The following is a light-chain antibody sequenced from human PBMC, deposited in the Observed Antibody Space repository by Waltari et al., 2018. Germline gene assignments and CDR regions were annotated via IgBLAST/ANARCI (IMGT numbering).Light chain of an antibody. J-gene: IGLJ2*01. V-gene: IGLV2-14*03. CDR3: SSYVSSSTLEL. CDR1: SSDIGCYNY. Sequence: QSALTQPASVSGSPGQSITISCTGTSSDIGCYNYVSWYQQLPGRAPKLIIYDVSNRPSGVSNRFSGSKSGNTASLTISGLQGEDEADYYCSSYVSSSTLELFGGGTSLAVL. CDR2: DVS.